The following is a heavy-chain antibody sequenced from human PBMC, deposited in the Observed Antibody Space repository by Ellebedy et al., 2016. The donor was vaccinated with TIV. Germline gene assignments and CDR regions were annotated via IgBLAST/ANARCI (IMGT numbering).Heavy chain of an antibody. CDR1: GYTFTDYH. J-gene: IGHJ4*02. D-gene: IGHD3-9*01. Sequence: ASVKVSCXTSGYTFTDYHMQWVRQAPGQGLEWLGIINPSDGRTTYAQHLQGRVTLTRETSTSTVYMEVSGLTSEDTAVYYCARVFDLVDYCDYWGQGTLVTVSS. CDR2: INPSDGRT. CDR3: ARVFDLVDYCDY. V-gene: IGHV1-46*04.